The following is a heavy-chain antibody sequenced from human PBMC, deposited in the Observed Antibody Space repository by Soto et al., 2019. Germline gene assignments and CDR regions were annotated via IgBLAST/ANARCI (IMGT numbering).Heavy chain of an antibody. CDR3: ATEFGGTFGGVIAGYMDV. CDR2: ISGSGTST. CDR1: GFTFSNYA. D-gene: IGHD3-16*02. Sequence: GGSLRLSCAVSGFTFSNYAMSWVRQAPGKGLEWVSGISGSGTSTDYADSVKGRFTISRDNSKKTLFLQMNSLRAEDTAVYYCATEFGGTFGGVIAGYMDVWGKGTTVTVSS. J-gene: IGHJ6*03. V-gene: IGHV3-23*01.